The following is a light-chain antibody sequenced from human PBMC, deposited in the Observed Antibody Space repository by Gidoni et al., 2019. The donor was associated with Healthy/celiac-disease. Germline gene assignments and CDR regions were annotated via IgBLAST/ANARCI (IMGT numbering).Light chain of an antibody. CDR3: QQSYSTPLFT. CDR2: AAS. CDR1: QSISSY. V-gene: IGKV1-39*01. Sequence: DIQMTQSPSSLSASVGDRVTITCLASQSISSYLNWYQQKPGKAPKLLIYAASSLQSGVPSRFSGSGSGTDFTLTISSLQPEDFATYYCQQSYSTPLFTFXPXTKVXIK. J-gene: IGKJ3*01.